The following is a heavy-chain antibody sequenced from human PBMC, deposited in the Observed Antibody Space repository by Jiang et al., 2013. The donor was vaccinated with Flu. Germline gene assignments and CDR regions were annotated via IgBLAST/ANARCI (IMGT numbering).Heavy chain of an antibody. J-gene: IGHJ4*02. CDR1: GGSFSGYY. Sequence: LLKPSETLSLTCAVYGGSFSGYYCNWIRQPPGKGLEWIGEINHSGSTNYNPSLKSRVTISVDTSKNQFSLKLSSVTAADTAVYYCARSYIGGWFYFDQWGQGTLVTVSS. CDR2: INHSGST. CDR3: ARSYIGGWFYFDQ. D-gene: IGHD6-19*01. V-gene: IGHV4-34*01.